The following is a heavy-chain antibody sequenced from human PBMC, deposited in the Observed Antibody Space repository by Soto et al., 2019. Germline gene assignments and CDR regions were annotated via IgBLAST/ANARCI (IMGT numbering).Heavy chain of an antibody. J-gene: IGHJ5*02. CDR2: INYSEST. D-gene: IGHD2-21*01. CDR3: ARDRIGNWFDP. Sequence: SETLSLTCAVYGGSFSGYYWSWIRQPPGKGLEWIGTINYSESTNYNPSLMSRVTISVDTSKNEFSLRLSSVTAADTAVYYCARDRIGNWFDPWGQGTLVTVSS. CDR1: GGSFSGYY. V-gene: IGHV4-34*01.